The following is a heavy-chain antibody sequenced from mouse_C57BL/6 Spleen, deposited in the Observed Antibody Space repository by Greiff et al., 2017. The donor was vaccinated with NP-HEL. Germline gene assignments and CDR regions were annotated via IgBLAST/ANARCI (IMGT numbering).Heavy chain of an antibody. CDR1: GYSITSGYY. CDR2: ISYDGSN. D-gene: IGHD2-3*01. V-gene: IGHV3-6*01. CDR3: ASGGRLLRWAMDY. J-gene: IGHJ4*01. Sequence: EVKLQESGPGLVKPSQSLSLTCSVTGYSITSGYYWNWIRQFPGNKLEWMGYISYDGSNNYNPSLKNRISITRDTSKNQFFLKLNSVTTEDTATYYCASGGRLLRWAMDYWGQGTSVTVSS.